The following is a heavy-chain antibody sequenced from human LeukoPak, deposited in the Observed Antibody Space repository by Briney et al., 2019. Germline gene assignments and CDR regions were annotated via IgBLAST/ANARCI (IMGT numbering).Heavy chain of an antibody. V-gene: IGHV4-31*03. CDR3: AREMTTVTTRYGMDV. CDR2: IYYSGST. J-gene: IGHJ6*04. D-gene: IGHD4-17*01. CDR1: GGPISSGGYY. Sequence: SQTLSLTCTVSGGPISSGGYYWSWIRQHPGKGLEWIGYIYYSGSTYYNPSLKSRVTISVDTSKNQFSLKLSSVTAADTAVYYCAREMTTVTTRYGMDVWGKGTTVTVSS.